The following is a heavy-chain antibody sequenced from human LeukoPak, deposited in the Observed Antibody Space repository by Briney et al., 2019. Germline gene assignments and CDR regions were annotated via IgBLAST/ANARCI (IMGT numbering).Heavy chain of an antibody. CDR2: INHSGST. CDR3: ARGRKPQLLRPPRGFDY. V-gene: IGHV4-34*01. Sequence: SETLSLTCAVYGGSFGGYYWSWIRQPPGKGLEWIGEINHSGSTNYNPSLKSRVTISVDTSKNRFSLKLSSVTAADTAVYYCARGRKPQLLRPPRGFDYWGQGTLVTVSS. J-gene: IGHJ4*02. D-gene: IGHD2-2*01. CDR1: GGSFGGYY.